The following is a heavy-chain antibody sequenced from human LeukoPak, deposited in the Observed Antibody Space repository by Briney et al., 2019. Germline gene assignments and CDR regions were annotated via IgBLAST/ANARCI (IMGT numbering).Heavy chain of an antibody. CDR1: GFTFSSYG. CDR3: AKDKRSYDFWSGYYPLASFDY. Sequence: PGGSLRLSCAASGFTFSSYGMHWVRQAPGKGLEWVAVISYDGSNKYYADSVKGRFTISRDNSKNTLYLQMNSLRAEDTAVYYCAKDKRSYDFWSGYYPLASFDYWGQGTLVTVSS. D-gene: IGHD3-3*01. CDR2: ISYDGSNK. V-gene: IGHV3-30*18. J-gene: IGHJ4*02.